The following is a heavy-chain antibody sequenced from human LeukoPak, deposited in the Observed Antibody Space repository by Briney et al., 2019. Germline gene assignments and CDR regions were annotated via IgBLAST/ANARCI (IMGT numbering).Heavy chain of an antibody. J-gene: IGHJ4*02. Sequence: PGGSLRLSCAASGFTFSSYTMNWVRQAPGKGLEWVSYISGSGSTIYYADSVKGRFTISGDNAKNSLSLQMNSLRDEDTAVYYCARVRSGYYLDYWGQGTLVTVSS. CDR3: ARVRSGYYLDY. CDR1: GFTFSSYT. CDR2: ISGSGSTI. D-gene: IGHD3-22*01. V-gene: IGHV3-48*02.